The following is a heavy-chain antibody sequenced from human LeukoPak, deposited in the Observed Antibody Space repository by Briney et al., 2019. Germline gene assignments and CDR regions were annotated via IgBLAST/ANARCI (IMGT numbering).Heavy chain of an antibody. CDR1: GFTFSSYW. J-gene: IGHJ4*02. CDR3: ARGQEGRRIAVAGKAFFDY. D-gene: IGHD6-19*01. V-gene: IGHV3-7*01. Sequence: PGGSLRLSCAASGFTFSSYWMSWVRQAPGKGLEWVANIKQDGSEKYYVDSVKGRFTISRDNAKNSLYLQMNSLRAEDTAVYYCARGQEGRRIAVAGKAFFDYWGQGTLVTVSS. CDR2: IKQDGSEK.